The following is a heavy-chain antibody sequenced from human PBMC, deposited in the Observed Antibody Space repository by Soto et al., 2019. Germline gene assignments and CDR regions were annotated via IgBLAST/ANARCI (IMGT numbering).Heavy chain of an antibody. CDR1: GGSISSGGYY. V-gene: IGHV4-61*08. Sequence: SETLSLTCTVSGGSISSGGYYWSWIRQHPGKGLEWIGYIYYSGSTNYNPSLKSRVTISVDTSKNQFSLKLSSVTAADTAVYYCARAPSYCISTSCYGYYYGMDVWGQGTTVTVSS. CDR3: ARAPSYCISTSCYGYYYGMDV. CDR2: IYYSGST. J-gene: IGHJ6*02. D-gene: IGHD2-2*01.